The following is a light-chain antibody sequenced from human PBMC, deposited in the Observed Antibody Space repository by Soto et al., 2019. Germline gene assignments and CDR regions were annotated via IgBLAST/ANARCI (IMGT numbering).Light chain of an antibody. J-gene: IGLJ3*02. CDR1: SSDVGAYKY. Sequence: QPVLTQPPSASGSPGQSVTISCTGTSSDVGAYKYVSWYQQYPGKAPKLMIYEVSKRPSGVPARFSGSKSGNTASLTVSGLPSEDEADYYCTSYIGSDTWVFGGGTKVTVL. CDR2: EVS. CDR3: TSYIGSDTWV. V-gene: IGLV2-8*01.